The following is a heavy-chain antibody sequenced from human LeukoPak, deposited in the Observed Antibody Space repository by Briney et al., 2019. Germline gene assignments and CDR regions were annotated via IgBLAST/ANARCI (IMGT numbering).Heavy chain of an antibody. CDR3: ARDSDYSGSFD. V-gene: IGHV3-21*01. J-gene: IGHJ4*02. CDR2: ISSNSSYV. Sequence: PGGSLRLSCAASGFTFSSYSMNWVRQAPGKGLEWVSSISSNSSYVYYADAVKGRFTVSRDNAKNSVYLKMNSLRAEDTAVYYCARDSDYSGSFDWGQGTLVTVSS. D-gene: IGHD1-26*01. CDR1: GFTFSSYS.